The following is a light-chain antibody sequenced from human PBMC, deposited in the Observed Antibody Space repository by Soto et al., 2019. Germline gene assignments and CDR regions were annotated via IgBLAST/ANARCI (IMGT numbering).Light chain of an antibody. CDR2: GAS. J-gene: IGKJ4*01. CDR1: QSVSSSY. Sequence: EIVFTQSPGTLSLSPGERATLSCRASQSVSSSYLAWYQQKPGQAPRLLIYGASSRATGIPDRFSGSGSGTDFTLTISRLEPEDFVLYYCQQYSSSPLTFGGGTKVEIK. V-gene: IGKV3-20*01. CDR3: QQYSSSPLT.